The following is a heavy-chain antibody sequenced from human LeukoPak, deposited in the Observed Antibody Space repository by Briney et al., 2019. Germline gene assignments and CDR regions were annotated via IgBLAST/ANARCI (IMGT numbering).Heavy chain of an antibody. Sequence: ASVKVPCKASGYTFTAYYLHWVRQAPGQGLEWMGWINPSSGGTNYAQKFKGWVTLTRDTSINTTYMELSRLASDVTAVYFCARGTPGSYLGYWGQGTLVTVSS. D-gene: IGHD3-16*02. V-gene: IGHV1-2*04. CDR3: ARGTPGSYLGY. J-gene: IGHJ4*02. CDR1: GYTFTAYY. CDR2: INPSSGGT.